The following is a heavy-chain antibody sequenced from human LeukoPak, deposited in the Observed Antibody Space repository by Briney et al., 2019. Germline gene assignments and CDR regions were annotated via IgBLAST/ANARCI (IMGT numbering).Heavy chain of an antibody. CDR3: ARGQGYNYGQTFYFDF. V-gene: IGHV4-4*07. Sequence: SETLSLTCTVSGANINPYYWSWLRQSAEKGLEWIGRVYASGTTKYNPSLNGRVTMSVDMSKNQFFLKLDSVTAADTAVYYCARGQGYNYGQTFYFDFWGQGTRVTVSS. CDR2: VYASGTT. CDR1: GANINPYY. D-gene: IGHD5-18*01. J-gene: IGHJ4*02.